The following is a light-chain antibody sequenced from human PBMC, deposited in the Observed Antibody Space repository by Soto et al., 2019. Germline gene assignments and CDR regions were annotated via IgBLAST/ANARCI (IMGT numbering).Light chain of an antibody. J-gene: IGKJ3*01. CDR1: QDIGKY. CDR3: QKHNSPPFT. V-gene: IGKV1-27*01. Sequence: DIQMTQSPSSLSASIGDRVTITCRASQDIGKYLAWYQQKPGKIPNILIYAASTLQSGVPSRFSGSGSGTDFTLTIASLQPEDVATYYCQKHNSPPFTFGPGTKVDIK. CDR2: AAS.